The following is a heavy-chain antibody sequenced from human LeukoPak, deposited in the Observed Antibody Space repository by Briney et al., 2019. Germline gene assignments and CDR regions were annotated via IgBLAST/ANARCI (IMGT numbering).Heavy chain of an antibody. D-gene: IGHD3-22*01. J-gene: IGHJ4*02. Sequence: PGGSLRLSCAASGFTVSSNYMSWVRQAPGKGLEWVSVIYSGGSTYYADSVKGRFTISRDNSKNTLYLQMNSLRAEDTAVYYCARVDFRDYDSSGRCGQFDYWGQGTLVTVSS. CDR1: GFTVSSNY. CDR3: ARVDFRDYDSSGRCGQFDY. CDR2: IYSGGST. V-gene: IGHV3-66*01.